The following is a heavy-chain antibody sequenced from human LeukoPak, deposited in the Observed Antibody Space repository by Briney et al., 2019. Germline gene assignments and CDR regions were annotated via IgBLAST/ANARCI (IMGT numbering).Heavy chain of an antibody. CDR1: GYSFTSYW. Sequence: GESLKISCKGSGYSFTSYWIGWVRQMPGKGLEWVGIIYPGDSDTRYSPSFQGQVTISADKSISTAYLQWSSLKASDTAMYYCARLRSSDSSSSKMYYYYGTDVWGQGTTVTVSS. V-gene: IGHV5-51*01. CDR2: IYPGDSDT. D-gene: IGHD6-6*01. J-gene: IGHJ6*02. CDR3: ARLRSSDSSSSKMYYYYGTDV.